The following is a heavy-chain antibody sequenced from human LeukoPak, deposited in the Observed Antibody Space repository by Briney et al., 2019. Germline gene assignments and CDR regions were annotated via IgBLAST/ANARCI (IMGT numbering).Heavy chain of an antibody. V-gene: IGHV3-48*01. Sequence: GGSLRLSCAASGFTFSSYSMNWVRQAPGKGLEWVSYISSSSSTIYYADSVKGRFTISRDNAKNSLYLQMNSLRAEDTAVYYCARDRGSCDKNWFDPWGQGTLVTVSS. D-gene: IGHD1-26*01. J-gene: IGHJ5*02. CDR1: GFTFSSYS. CDR2: ISSSSSTI. CDR3: ARDRGSCDKNWFDP.